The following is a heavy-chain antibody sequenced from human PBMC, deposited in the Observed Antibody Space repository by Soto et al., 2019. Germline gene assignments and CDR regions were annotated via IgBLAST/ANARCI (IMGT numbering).Heavy chain of an antibody. CDR2: IYTGGNT. D-gene: IGHD3-22*01. CDR3: ARVVRDSSGYYYLGSLGYYYYGMDV. J-gene: IGHJ6*02. V-gene: IGHV3-53*01. CDR1: GFTVTSYY. Sequence: GGSLRLSCAASGFTVTSYYMSWVRQAPGKGLEWVSLIYTGGNTNYADSVKGRFTISRDNSKNTLYLQMNSLRAEDTAVYYCARVVRDSSGYYYLGSLGYYYYGMDVWGQGTTVTVSS.